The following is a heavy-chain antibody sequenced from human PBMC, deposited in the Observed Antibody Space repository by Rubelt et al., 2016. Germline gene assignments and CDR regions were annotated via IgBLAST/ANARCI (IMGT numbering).Heavy chain of an antibody. D-gene: IGHD2-21*02. V-gene: IGHV4-34*01. Sequence: IRQPPGKGLEWIGEINHSGSTNYNPSLKSRVTISVDTSKNQFSLKLSSVTAADTAVYYCARVTQLGAFDIWGQGTMVTVSS. CDR2: INHSGST. CDR3: ARVTQLGAFDI. J-gene: IGHJ3*02.